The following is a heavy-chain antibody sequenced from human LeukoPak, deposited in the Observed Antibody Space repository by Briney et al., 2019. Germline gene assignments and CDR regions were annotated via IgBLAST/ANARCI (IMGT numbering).Heavy chain of an antibody. V-gene: IGHV3-30*02. CDR2: IRNDGSNK. D-gene: IGHD6-13*01. CDR3: AKDFVSGRAAAGTLFDY. CDR1: GFTFSSYG. J-gene: IGHJ4*02. Sequence: GGSLRLSCVASGFTFSSYGVHWVRQAPGKGLEWVAFIRNDGSNKYYADTVKGRFTISRDNSKNSLYLQMNSLGAEDTAVYYCAKDFVSGRAAAGTLFDYWGQGTLVTVSS.